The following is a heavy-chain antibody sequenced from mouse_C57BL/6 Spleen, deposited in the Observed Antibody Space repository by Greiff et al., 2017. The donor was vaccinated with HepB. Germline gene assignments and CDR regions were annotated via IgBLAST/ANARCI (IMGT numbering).Heavy chain of an antibody. Sequence: EVQLQQSGAELVRPGASVKLSCTASGFNIKDDYMHWVKQRPEQGLEWIGWIDPENGDTEYASKFQGKATITADTSSNTAYLQLSSLTSEDTAVYYCTMGTIVTNYYAMDYWGQGTSVTVSS. CDR3: TMGTIVTNYYAMDY. J-gene: IGHJ4*01. CDR1: GFNIKDDY. D-gene: IGHD2-5*01. V-gene: IGHV14-4*01. CDR2: IDPENGDT.